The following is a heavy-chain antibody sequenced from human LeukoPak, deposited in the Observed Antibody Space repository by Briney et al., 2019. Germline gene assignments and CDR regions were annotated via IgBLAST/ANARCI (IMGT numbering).Heavy chain of an antibody. CDR2: IYYSGST. J-gene: IGHJ4*02. CDR3: ARVSGYCSSTSCLYTRHFDY. Sequence: SETLSLTCTVSGGSISSYYWSWIRQPPGKGLEWIGYIYYSGSTNYNPSLKSRVTISVDTSKNQFSLKLSSVTAADTAVYYRARVSGYCSSTSCLYTRHFDYWGQGTLVTVSS. V-gene: IGHV4-59*01. D-gene: IGHD2-2*01. CDR1: GGSISSYY.